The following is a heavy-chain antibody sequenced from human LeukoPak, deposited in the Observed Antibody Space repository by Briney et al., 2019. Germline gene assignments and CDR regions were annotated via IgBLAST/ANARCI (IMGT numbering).Heavy chain of an antibody. CDR1: GFTFSSYS. V-gene: IGHV3-48*01. D-gene: IGHD7-27*01. CDR2: ISSSSSTI. Sequence: GGSLRLSCAASGFTFSSYSMNWVRQAPGKGLEWVSYISSSSSTIYYADSVKGRFTISRDNAKNSLYLQMNSLRAEDTAVYYCARVNGWGSEWFDPWGQGALVTVSS. CDR3: ARVNGWGSEWFDP. J-gene: IGHJ5*02.